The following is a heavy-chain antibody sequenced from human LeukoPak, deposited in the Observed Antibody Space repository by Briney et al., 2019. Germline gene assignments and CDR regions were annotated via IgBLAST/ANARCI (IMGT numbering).Heavy chain of an antibody. Sequence: GGSLRLSCAASGFTFSSYWMSWVRQAPGKGLEWVANIKQDGSEKYYVDSVKGRFTISRDNAKNSLYLQMNSLRAEDTAVYYCARGGYSGSYLVNYFDYWGRGTLVTVSS. D-gene: IGHD1-26*01. V-gene: IGHV3-7*01. J-gene: IGHJ4*02. CDR1: GFTFSSYW. CDR3: ARGGYSGSYLVNYFDY. CDR2: IKQDGSEK.